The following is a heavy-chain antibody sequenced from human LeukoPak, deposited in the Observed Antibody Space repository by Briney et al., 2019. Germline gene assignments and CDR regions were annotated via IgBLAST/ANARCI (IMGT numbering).Heavy chain of an antibody. CDR2: INHSGST. V-gene: IGHV4-34*01. Sequence: SETLSLTXAVYGGSFSGYYWSWIRQTPGKGLEWIGEINHSGSTNYNPSLKSRVTISVDTSKNQFSLKLSSVTAADTAVYYCARGRGDYVLRWCDYWGQGTLVTVSS. J-gene: IGHJ4*02. D-gene: IGHD4-17*01. CDR3: ARGRGDYVLRWCDY. CDR1: GGSFSGYY.